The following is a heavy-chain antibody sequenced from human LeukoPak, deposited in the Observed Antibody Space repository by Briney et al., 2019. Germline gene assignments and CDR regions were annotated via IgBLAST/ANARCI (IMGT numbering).Heavy chain of an antibody. D-gene: IGHD3-3*01. J-gene: IGHJ5*02. V-gene: IGHV4-59*11. Sequence: PSETLSLTCTVSGGSISSHYWSWIRQPPGKGLEWIGYIYYSGSTNYNPSLKSRVTISVDTSKNQFSLKLSSVTAADTAVYYCARGVYDFWSGYPGPNNWFDPWGQGTLVTVSS. CDR2: IYYSGST. CDR1: GGSISSHY. CDR3: ARGVYDFWSGYPGPNNWFDP.